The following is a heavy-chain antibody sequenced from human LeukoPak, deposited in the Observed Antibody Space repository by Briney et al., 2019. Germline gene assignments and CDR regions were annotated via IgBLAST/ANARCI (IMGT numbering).Heavy chain of an antibody. V-gene: IGHV4-34*01. D-gene: IGHD3-3*01. CDR1: GGSFSGYY. J-gene: IGHJ4*02. CDR2: VNHSGST. Sequence: SETLSLTCAVYGGSFSGYYWSWIRQPPGKGLEWIGEVNHSGSTNYNPSLKSRVTISVDTSKNQFSLKLSSVTAADTAVYYCARGSPAGYDFWSGYRNHYFDYWGQGTLVTVSS. CDR3: ARGSPAGYDFWSGYRNHYFDY.